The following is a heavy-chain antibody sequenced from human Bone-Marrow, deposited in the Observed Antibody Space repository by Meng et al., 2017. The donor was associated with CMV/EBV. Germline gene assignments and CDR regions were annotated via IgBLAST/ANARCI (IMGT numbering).Heavy chain of an antibody. Sequence: GSLRLSCTVSGGSVSSGSYYWSWIRQPPGKGLEWIGYIYYSGSTNYNPSLKSRVTISVDTSKNQFSLKLSSVTAADTAVYYCARALRPYWYFDLWGRGTLVTVSS. CDR2: IYYSGST. CDR1: GGSVSSGSYY. CDR3: ARALRPYWYFDL. J-gene: IGHJ2*01. V-gene: IGHV4-61*01.